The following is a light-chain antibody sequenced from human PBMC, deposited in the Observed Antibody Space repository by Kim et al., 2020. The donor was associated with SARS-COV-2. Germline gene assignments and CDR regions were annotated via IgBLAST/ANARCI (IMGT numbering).Light chain of an antibody. CDR1: QHIILY. CDR3: QQSFASPWT. CDR2: AAT. V-gene: IGKV1-39*01. J-gene: IGKJ1*01. Sequence: DVQMTQSPSFLSASMGDRVTITCRASQHIILYLNWYQKQPGTAPKLLISAATSLLSGVPSRFRGSGSGTEFTLAIRNLELDDQGTYFCQQSFASPWTFGQGTKVDIK.